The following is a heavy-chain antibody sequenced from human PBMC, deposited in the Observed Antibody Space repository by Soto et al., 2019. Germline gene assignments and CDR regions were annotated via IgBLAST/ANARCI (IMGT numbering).Heavy chain of an antibody. Sequence: QLQLQESGSGLVKPSQTLSLTCAVSGGSISSGGYSWSWIRQPPVKGLEWIGYIYHSGSTYYNPSHKSRVTLSVDRSKNQFSLKLSSGTAADTAVYYCARVLQRYYFDYRGQGTLVTVSS. CDR1: GGSISSGGYS. D-gene: IGHD3-10*01. CDR3: ARVLQRYYFDY. V-gene: IGHV4-30-2*01. J-gene: IGHJ4*02. CDR2: IYHSGST.